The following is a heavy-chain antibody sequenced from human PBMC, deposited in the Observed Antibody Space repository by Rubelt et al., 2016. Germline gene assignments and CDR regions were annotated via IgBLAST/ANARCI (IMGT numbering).Heavy chain of an antibody. CDR3: ARGEWIVVAHDAFDI. CDR2: INHSGST. Sequence: QLQLQESGPGLVKPSETLSLTCAVYGGSFSGYYWSWIRQPPGKGLEWIGEINHSGSTNYNPSLKSRVTISVDPSKNQFSLKLSSVTAADKAVYYGARGEWIVVAHDAFDIWGQGTMVTVSS. J-gene: IGHJ3*02. D-gene: IGHD3-22*01. V-gene: IGHV4-34*01. CDR1: GGSFSGYY.